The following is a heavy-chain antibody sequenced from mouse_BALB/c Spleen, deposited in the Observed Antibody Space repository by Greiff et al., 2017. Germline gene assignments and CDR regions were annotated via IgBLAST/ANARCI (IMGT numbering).Heavy chain of an antibody. D-gene: IGHD1-1*01. CDR3: TRRGIVYGSSYWYFDV. V-gene: IGHV1-15*01. CDR1: GYTFTDYE. CDR2: IHPGSGGT. Sequence: QVQLKQSGAELVRPGASVKLSCKALGYTFTDYEMHWVKQTPVHGLEWIGAIHPGSGGTAYNQKFKGKAKLTADKSSSTAYMELSSLTSEDSAVYYCTRRGIVYGSSYWYFDVWGAGTTVTVSS. J-gene: IGHJ1*01.